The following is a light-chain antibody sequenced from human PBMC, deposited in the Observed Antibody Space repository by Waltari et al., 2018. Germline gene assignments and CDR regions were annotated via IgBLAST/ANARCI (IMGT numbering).Light chain of an antibody. CDR1: SGIDVGTYR. V-gene: IGLV5-45*03. J-gene: IGLJ3*02. CDR3: MIWDSSAWV. Sequence: QAVLTQPSSLSASPGASASLTCTLRSGIDVGTYRIYWYQQKPGSPPHYFLRYRSDSDKQQGSGVPSRFSGSKDASANAGILLISGLQSDDEADYYCMIWDSSAWVFGGGTKLTVL. CDR2: YRSDSDK.